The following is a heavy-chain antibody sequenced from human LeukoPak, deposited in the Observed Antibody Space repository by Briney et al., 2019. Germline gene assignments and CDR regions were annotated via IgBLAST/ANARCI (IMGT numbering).Heavy chain of an antibody. D-gene: IGHD1-26*01. CDR3: ASLGGTYYNPYFDY. CDR1: GFSFSTYW. J-gene: IGHJ4*02. Sequence: PGGSLRVSCAASGFSFSTYWMSWVRQAPGKGLEWVANIKQDGSEKYYVDSVKGRFTISRDNANNPLYLQMNSLRAEDTAVYYCASLGGTYYNPYFDYCGQGILVTVSS. CDR2: IKQDGSEK. V-gene: IGHV3-7*01.